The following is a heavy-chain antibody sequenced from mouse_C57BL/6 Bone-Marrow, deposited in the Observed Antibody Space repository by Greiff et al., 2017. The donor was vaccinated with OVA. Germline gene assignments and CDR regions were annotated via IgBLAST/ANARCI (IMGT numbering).Heavy chain of an antibody. J-gene: IGHJ1*03. CDR3: ARDGYYSYWYFDV. V-gene: IGHV1-82*01. CDR2: SYPGDGDT. CDR1: GSAFSSSW. D-gene: IGHD2-3*01. Sequence: QVQLQQSGTELVKPGASVKISCKASGSAFSSSWMNWVKQRPGKGLEWIGRSYPGDGDTNYNGKFKGKATLTADKASSTAYMQLSSLTSEDSAVYFCARDGYYSYWYFDVWGTGTTVTVSS.